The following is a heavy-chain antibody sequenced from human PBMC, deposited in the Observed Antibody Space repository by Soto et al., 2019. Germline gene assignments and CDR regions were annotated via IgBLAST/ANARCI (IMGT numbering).Heavy chain of an antibody. J-gene: IGHJ4*02. CDR1: GFTFSSYA. CDR3: ARRGPGTYFDD. D-gene: IGHD6-13*01. CDR2: ISGSGGST. V-gene: IGHV3-23*01. Sequence: EVQLLESGGGLVQPGGSLRLSCAASGFTFSSYAMNWVRQAPGKGLEWGSVISGSGGSTYYADSVKGRFTISRDNSKNTLYLQMNSLRAEDTAVYYCARRGPGTYFDDWGQGTLVTVSS.